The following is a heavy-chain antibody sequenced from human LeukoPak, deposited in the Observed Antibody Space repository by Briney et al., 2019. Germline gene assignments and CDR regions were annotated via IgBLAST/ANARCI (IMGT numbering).Heavy chain of an antibody. V-gene: IGHV3-74*01. J-gene: IGHJ4*02. CDR2: ISPTGSTT. D-gene: IGHD6-6*01. CDR3: ARGPNSNWSGLDF. Sequence: GGSLRLSCTASGFSFSGHWMHWACQLPGKGLVWVSRISPTGSTTSYADSVKGRFTVSRDNAKNTLYLQVNNLRAEDTAVYYCARGPNSNWSGLDFWGQGTLLTVSS. CDR1: GFSFSGHW.